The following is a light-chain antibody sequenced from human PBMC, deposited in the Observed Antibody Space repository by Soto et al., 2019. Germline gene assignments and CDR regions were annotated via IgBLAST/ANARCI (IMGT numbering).Light chain of an antibody. CDR1: QDISNH. CDR3: QKHDGVPL. CDR2: DAS. J-gene: IGKJ3*01. Sequence: DIQLTQSPSSLSASVGDRVTITCQASQDISNHLNWYQQKPGKAPNLLIYDASDLETGVPSRFSGGGSGTFFSFTINSLQPEDMATYYCQKHDGVPLFGPGTKVAIK. V-gene: IGKV1-33*01.